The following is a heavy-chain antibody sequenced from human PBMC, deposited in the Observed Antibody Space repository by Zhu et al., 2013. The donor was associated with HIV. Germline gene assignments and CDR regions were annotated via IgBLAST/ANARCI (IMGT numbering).Heavy chain of an antibody. Sequence: QMQLVQSGPEVKKPGTSVKVSCKASGFTFTSSAVQWVRQARGQRLEWIGWIVVGSGNTNYAQKFQERVTITRDMSTSTAYMELSSLRSEDTAVYYCAADIGITGTTGSGDYWGQGTLVTVSS. CDR1: GFTFTSSA. CDR3: AADIGITGTTGSGDY. V-gene: IGHV1-58*01. CDR2: IVVGSGNT. D-gene: IGHD1-7*01. J-gene: IGHJ4*02.